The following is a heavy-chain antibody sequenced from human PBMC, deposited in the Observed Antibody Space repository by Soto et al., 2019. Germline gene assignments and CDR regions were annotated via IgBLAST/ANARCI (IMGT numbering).Heavy chain of an antibody. J-gene: IGHJ6*03. CDR3: AKEGGTLARGGYYYYYMDV. CDR1: GFTFSSYA. V-gene: IGHV3-23*01. CDR2: ISGSGGST. Sequence: PGGSLRLSCAASGFTFSSYAMSWVRQAPGKGLEWVSAISGSGGSTYYADSVKGRFTISRDNSKNTLYLQMNSLRAEDTAVYYCAKEGGTLARGGYYYYYMDVWGKGTTVTVSS. D-gene: IGHD3-16*01.